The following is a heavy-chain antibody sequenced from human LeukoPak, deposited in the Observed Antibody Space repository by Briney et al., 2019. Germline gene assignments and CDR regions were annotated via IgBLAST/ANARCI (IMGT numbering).Heavy chain of an antibody. J-gene: IGHJ4*02. CDR2: IRYDGSNK. Sequence: QSGGSLRLSCAASGFTFSSYGMHWVRQAPGKGLEWVAFIRYDGSNKYYADSVKGRFTISRDNSKNTLYLQMNSLRAEDTAVYYCAKKLAAIGTDPFDCWGQGTLDTVSS. D-gene: IGHD6-13*01. V-gene: IGHV3-30*02. CDR3: AKKLAAIGTDPFDC. CDR1: GFTFSSYG.